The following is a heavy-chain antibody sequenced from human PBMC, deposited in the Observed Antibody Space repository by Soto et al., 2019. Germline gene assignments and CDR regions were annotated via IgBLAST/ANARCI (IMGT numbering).Heavy chain of an antibody. Sequence: SETLSLTCTVSGGSISSSSYYWGWIRQPPGKGLEWIGSIYYSGSTYYNPSLKSRVTISVDTSKNQFSLKLSSVTAADTAVYYCARHLVRLAGAGREYFHYGGRGTLVTVSS. D-gene: IGHD6-13*01. V-gene: IGHV4-39*01. CDR2: IYYSGST. CDR3: ARHLVRLAGAGREYFHY. CDR1: GGSISSSSYY. J-gene: IGHJ4*02.